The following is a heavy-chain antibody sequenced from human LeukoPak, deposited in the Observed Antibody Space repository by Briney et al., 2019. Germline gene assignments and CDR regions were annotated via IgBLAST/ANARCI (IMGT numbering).Heavy chain of an antibody. J-gene: IGHJ4*02. V-gene: IGHV3-30*02. CDR2: IMCDGSNK. D-gene: IGHD3-10*01. CDR3: AKAPTRFRGITVDY. CDR1: VFTFRRYG. Sequence: ALTLSCAASVFTFRRYGRHWVRQAPGKGVDGVAFIMCDGSNKYYADSVKGRFTISRDKSKNTLYLQMNSLRAEDTAVYYCAKAPTRFRGITVDYWGQGPLVTVSS.